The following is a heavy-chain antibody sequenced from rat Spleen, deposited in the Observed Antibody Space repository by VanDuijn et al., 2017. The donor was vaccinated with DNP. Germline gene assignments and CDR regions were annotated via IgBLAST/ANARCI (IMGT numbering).Heavy chain of an antibody. V-gene: IGHV2-6*01. CDR3: ARSDYSDDSYYYGYFDY. J-gene: IGHJ2*01. CDR2: MSSGGSS. Sequence: QVQLKESGPGLVQPSQTLSLTCTVSGFSLTSYSVAWVRQSPGKGLEWIAAMSSGGSSYYNFALKSRLSISRDTSKSQVFLKMNSLQTEDTAIYFCARSDYSDDSYYYGYFDYWGQGVMVTVSS. CDR1: GFSLTSYS. D-gene: IGHD1-12*02.